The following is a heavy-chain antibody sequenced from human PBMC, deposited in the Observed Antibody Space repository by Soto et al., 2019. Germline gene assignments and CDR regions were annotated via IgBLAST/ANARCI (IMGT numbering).Heavy chain of an antibody. CDR3: ARDNIAVAGRLGKQYYYYGMDV. D-gene: IGHD6-19*01. CDR2: IYHSGST. J-gene: IGHJ6*01. V-gene: IGHV4-4*02. CDR1: GGSISSSNW. Sequence: SETLSITCVVSGGSISSSNWWSWFRQPPVKGLGPIGEIYHSGSTNYNPSLKSRVTISVDKSKNQFSLKLSSVTAADTAVYYCARDNIAVAGRLGKQYYYYGMDVWGQGTTVTVSS.